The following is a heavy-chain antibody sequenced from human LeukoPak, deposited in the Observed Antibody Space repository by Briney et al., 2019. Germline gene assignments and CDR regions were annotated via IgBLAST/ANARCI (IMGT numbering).Heavy chain of an antibody. CDR2: IYTSGST. V-gene: IGHV4-4*07. CDR1: GGSISSYY. D-gene: IGHD3-9*01. Sequence: PSETLSLTCTVSGGSISSYYWSWIRQPAGKGLEWIGRIYTSGSTNYNPSLKSRVTISVDTSKNQFSLKLSSVTAADTAVYYCARGAGYYDILTGYSAQSYFDYWGQGTLVTVSS. CDR3: ARGAGYYDILTGYSAQSYFDY. J-gene: IGHJ4*02.